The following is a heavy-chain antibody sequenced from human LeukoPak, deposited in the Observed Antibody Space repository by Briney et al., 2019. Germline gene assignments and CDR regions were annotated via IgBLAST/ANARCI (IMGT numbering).Heavy chain of an antibody. V-gene: IGHV4-59*12. Sequence: PSETLSLTCTVSGGSISSYYWSWLRQPPGKGLEWIGYIYYSGSTIYNPSLKSRVTISVDTSKNQFSLKLSSVTAADTAVYYCARDSGTTGEVKFDPWGQGTLVTVSS. CDR3: ARDSGTTGEVKFDP. J-gene: IGHJ5*02. CDR1: GGSISSYY. D-gene: IGHD3-10*01. CDR2: IYYSGST.